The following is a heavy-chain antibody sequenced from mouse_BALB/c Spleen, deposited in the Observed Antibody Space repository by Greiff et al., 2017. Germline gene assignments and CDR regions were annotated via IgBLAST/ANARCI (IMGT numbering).Heavy chain of an antibody. D-gene: IGHD1-1*01. CDR2: IYPGGGYT. Sequence: QVQLQQSGAELVRPGTSVKISCKASGYTFTNYWLGWVKQRPGHGLEWIGDIYPGGGYTNYNEKFKGKATLTADTSSSTAYMQLSSLTSEDSAVYFCAREEVLRFFAYWGQGTLVTVSA. CDR1: GYTFTNYW. V-gene: IGHV1-63*02. J-gene: IGHJ3*01. CDR3: AREEVLRFFAY.